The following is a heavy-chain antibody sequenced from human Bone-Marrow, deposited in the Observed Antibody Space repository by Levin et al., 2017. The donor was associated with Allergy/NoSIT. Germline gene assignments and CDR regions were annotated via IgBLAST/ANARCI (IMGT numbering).Heavy chain of an antibody. CDR2: IDPSDSYT. V-gene: IGHV5-10-1*01. Sequence: GESLKISCKASGYIFSAYWINWVRQMPGRGPEWMGRIDPSDSYTHYNPSFQGHVTISVDKSINTAYLQWSSLKASDTAMYFCTRSPNMITFDEGGFWGQGTLVTVSS. CDR1: GYIFSAYW. J-gene: IGHJ4*02. D-gene: IGHD3-16*01. CDR3: TRSPNMITFDEGGF.